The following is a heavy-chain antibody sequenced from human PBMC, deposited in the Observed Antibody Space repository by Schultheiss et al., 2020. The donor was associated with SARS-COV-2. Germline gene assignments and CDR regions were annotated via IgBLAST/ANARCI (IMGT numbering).Heavy chain of an antibody. D-gene: IGHD3-22*01. V-gene: IGHV1-2*02. CDR1: GGTFSSYA. CDR2: INPNSGGT. Sequence: ASVKVSCKASGGTFSSYAISWVRQAPGQGLEWMGWINPNSGGTNYAQKFQGRVTMTRDTSISTAYMELSRLRSDDTAVYYCARPYYYDSSGYYDPYYFDYWGQGTLVTVSS. J-gene: IGHJ4*02. CDR3: ARPYYYDSSGYYDPYYFDY.